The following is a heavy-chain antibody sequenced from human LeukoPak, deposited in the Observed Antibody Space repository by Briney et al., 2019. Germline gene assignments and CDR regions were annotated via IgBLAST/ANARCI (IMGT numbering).Heavy chain of an antibody. CDR3: ARRGAVPVEYLQY. CDR1: GYTFTGYY. J-gene: IGHJ1*01. D-gene: IGHD6-19*01. V-gene: IGHV1-2*02. Sequence: ASVKVSCKASGYTFTGYYIHWVRQAPGQGLEWMGWINPNSGVTNYAQNFQGRVTMTRDTSISTAYMELSRLTSDDTAVYYCARRGAVPVEYLQYWGRAPWSPSPQ. CDR2: INPNSGVT.